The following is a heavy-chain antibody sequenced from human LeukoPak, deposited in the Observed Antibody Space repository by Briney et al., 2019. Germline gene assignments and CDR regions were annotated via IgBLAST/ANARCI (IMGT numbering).Heavy chain of an antibody. J-gene: IGHJ4*02. V-gene: IGHV3-21*01. Sequence: PGGSLRLSCAASEFTFSTYSMNWVRQAPGKGLEWVSSISTTNSYIYYADSVKGRFTISRDNAKNSLYLQMNSLRAEDTAVYYCARHSFLDYWGQGTLVTVSS. D-gene: IGHD5-18*01. CDR2: ISTTNSYI. CDR1: EFTFSTYS. CDR3: ARHSFLDY.